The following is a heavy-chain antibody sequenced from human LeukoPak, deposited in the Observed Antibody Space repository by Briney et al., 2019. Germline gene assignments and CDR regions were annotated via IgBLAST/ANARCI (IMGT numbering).Heavy chain of an antibody. CDR1: GFTFSDYA. CDR2: ISGSGGST. V-gene: IGHV3-64*01. Sequence: GGSLRLSCAASGFTFSDYAMHWVRQAPGKGLEFVSAISGSGGSTYYANSVKGRFIISRDSSKNTLYLQMGSLSAEDMAVYYCARNDYFYYYGLDVWGQGTTVTVSS. CDR3: ARNDYFYYYGLDV. J-gene: IGHJ6*02.